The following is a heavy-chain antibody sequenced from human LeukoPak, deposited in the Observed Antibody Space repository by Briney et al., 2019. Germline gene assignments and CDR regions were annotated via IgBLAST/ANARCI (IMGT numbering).Heavy chain of an antibody. Sequence: GGSLRLSCAASGFTFSNYWMSWVRQVPGKGLEWVANIKQDGSEKCYVDSVKGRFTISRDNAKNSLYLQMNSLRAEDTAVYYCARDRWELLSNSYHYCGLDVWGQGTTVTVSS. CDR1: GFTFSNYW. D-gene: IGHD2-15*01. CDR3: ARDRWELLSNSYHYCGLDV. V-gene: IGHV3-7*01. J-gene: IGHJ6*02. CDR2: IKQDGSEK.